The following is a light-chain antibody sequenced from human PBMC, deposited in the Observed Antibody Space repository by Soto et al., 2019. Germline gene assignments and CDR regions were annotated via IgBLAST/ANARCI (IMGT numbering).Light chain of an antibody. CDR3: CSYAGNYNLV. Sequence: QSVLTQPRSVSGSPGQSVAISCSGTSSDVGGYDFVSWYQQQPGKAPKLIIYDVTERPSGVPDRFSGSKSGNTASLTISGLQGEDEGNYYCCSYAGNYNLVFGGGTKLTVL. V-gene: IGLV2-11*01. CDR2: DVT. J-gene: IGLJ3*02. CDR1: SSDVGGYDF.